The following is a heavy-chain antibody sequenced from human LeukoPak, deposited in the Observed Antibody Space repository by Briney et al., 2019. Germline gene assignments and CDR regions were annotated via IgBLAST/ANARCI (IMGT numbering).Heavy chain of an antibody. CDR3: ARGLITFGASFDY. J-gene: IGHJ4*02. CDR2: INPSGGGT. CDR1: GYTFNNYY. D-gene: IGHD3-16*01. Sequence: GASVTVSCTASGYTFNNYYMYWVRQAPGQGLEWMGMINPSGGGTSYAQKFQGRVTMTRDTSTRTVYMEVSSLKPEDTAVYYCARGLITFGASFDYWGQGTLVTVSS. V-gene: IGHV1-46*02.